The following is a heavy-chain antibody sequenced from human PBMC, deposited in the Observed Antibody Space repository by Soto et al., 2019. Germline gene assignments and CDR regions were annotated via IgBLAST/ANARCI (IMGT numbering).Heavy chain of an antibody. CDR2: IDPSYSYT. CDR3: ARHSYCSGGSCYSRPPQFDY. J-gene: IGHJ4*02. D-gene: IGHD2-15*01. Sequence: PXEXLKICCKSSGYXFTSYFVTWVRQMPGQGRECIGTIDPSYSYTNYSPSFQGNVTISADKSIRTAYLNWRSLKASDNAMYYRARHSYCSGGSCYSRPPQFDYWGQGTLVTVSS. CDR1: GYXFTSYF. V-gene: IGHV5-10-1*01.